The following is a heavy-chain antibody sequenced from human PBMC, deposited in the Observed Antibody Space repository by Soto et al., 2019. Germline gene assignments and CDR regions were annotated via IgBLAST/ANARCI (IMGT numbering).Heavy chain of an antibody. Sequence: QVQLVQSGAEVKKPGSWVKVSCKASGGTSTSYTSSWVRQPPGQGLEWMGRIIPIFGIANYAQKFQGRVTITADKSTSTAYMELSSLRSEDTAVYYCAREIVVVPAARKRGWFDPWGQGTLVTVSS. J-gene: IGHJ5*02. D-gene: IGHD2-2*01. CDR1: GGTSTSYT. CDR2: IIPIFGIA. CDR3: AREIVVVPAARKRGWFDP. V-gene: IGHV1-69*08.